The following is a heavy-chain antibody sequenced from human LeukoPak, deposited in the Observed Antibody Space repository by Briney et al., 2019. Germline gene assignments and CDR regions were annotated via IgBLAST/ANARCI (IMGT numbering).Heavy chain of an antibody. CDR1: GYSFDSYW. D-gene: IGHD1-1*01. CDR3: ARHHVDDEGDAFDI. CDR2: IYPGDSDT. J-gene: IGHJ3*02. V-gene: IGHV5-51*01. Sequence: GETLKISCKGSGYSFDSYWIGWVRQMPGKGLEWMGIIYPGDSDTRYSPSFEGQVTISADKSISTAYLQWSSLKASDTAMYYCARHHVDDEGDAFDIWGQGTMVTVSS.